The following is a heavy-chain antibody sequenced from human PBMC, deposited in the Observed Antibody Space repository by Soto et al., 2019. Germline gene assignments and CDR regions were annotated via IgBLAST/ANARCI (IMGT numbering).Heavy chain of an antibody. V-gene: IGHV3-13*01. D-gene: IGHD6-13*01. J-gene: IGHJ4*02. CDR1: GFTFSGFD. Sequence: GGSLRLSCEASGFTFSGFDMHWVRQPTGKGLEWVSSIGTAGDTYYAVSVKGRFTISRDNAKNSLSLQMNSLRAGDMAVYFCAKSQEIGTHYFDSWVQGTQVTVAS. CDR2: IGTAGDT. CDR3: AKSQEIGTHYFDS.